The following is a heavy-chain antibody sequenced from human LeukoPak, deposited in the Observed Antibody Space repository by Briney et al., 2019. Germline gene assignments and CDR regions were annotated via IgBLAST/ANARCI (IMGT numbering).Heavy chain of an antibody. D-gene: IGHD2-15*01. Sequence: GGSLRLSCAASGFTFSGSAMHWVRQASGKGLEWVGRIRSKANSYATAYAASVKGRFTISRDDSKNTACLQMNSLKTEDTAVYYCTRLVAAEDLDYWGQGTLVTVSS. CDR1: GFTFSGSA. V-gene: IGHV3-73*01. CDR2: IRSKANSYAT. J-gene: IGHJ4*02. CDR3: TRLVAAEDLDY.